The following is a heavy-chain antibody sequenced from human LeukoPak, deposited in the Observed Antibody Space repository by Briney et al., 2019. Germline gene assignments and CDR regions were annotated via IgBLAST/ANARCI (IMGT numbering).Heavy chain of an antibody. CDR3: ARGLIRGVIITAAWYWFDP. V-gene: IGHV1-8*03. CDR2: MNPNSGNT. J-gene: IGHJ5*02. CDR1: GYTFTGYD. Sequence: ASVKVSCKASGYTFTGYDINWVRQATGQGLEWMGWMNPNSGNTGYAQKFQGRVTITRNTSISTAYMELSSLRSEDTAVYYCARGLIRGVIITAAWYWFDPWGQGTLVTVSS. D-gene: IGHD3-10*01.